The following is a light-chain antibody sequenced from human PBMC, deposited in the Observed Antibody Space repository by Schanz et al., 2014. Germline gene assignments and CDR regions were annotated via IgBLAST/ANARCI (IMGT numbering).Light chain of an antibody. CDR3: AAWDDDLL. CDR1: SSNIGSDY. CDR2: SNN. J-gene: IGLJ2*01. V-gene: IGLV1-47*02. Sequence: QSVLTQPPSASGTPGQRVTISCSGSSSNIGSDYVYWYQQLPGTAPKLLIYSNNQRPSGVPDRFSGSKSGTSASLAISDLRSEDEADYYCAAWDDDLLFGGGTKLTVL.